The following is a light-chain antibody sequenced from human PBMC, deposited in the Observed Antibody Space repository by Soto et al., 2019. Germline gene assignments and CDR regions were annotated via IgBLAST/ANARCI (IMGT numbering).Light chain of an antibody. V-gene: IGKV3-15*01. CDR2: GTS. CDR1: QSVTSD. Sequence: EIVMTQSPATLSVSPGERATLSCRASQSVTSDLAWYKHKPVQAPSPLLYGTSTGATGIPGRFSGSGSGTEFTLTINGLKSEDSATYYCQQYSAWPITFGGGTKVEIK. CDR3: QQYSAWPIT. J-gene: IGKJ4*01.